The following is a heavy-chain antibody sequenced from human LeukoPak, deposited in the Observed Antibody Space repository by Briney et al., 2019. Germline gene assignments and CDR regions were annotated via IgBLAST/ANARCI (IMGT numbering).Heavy chain of an antibody. Sequence: SETLSLTCTVSGGSISSYYWSWIRQPPGKGLEWIGYIYYSGSTNYNPSLKSRVTISVDTSKNQFSLKLSSVTAADTAVYYCAGQRITMIVVDYWGQGTLVTVSS. V-gene: IGHV4-59*01. CDR2: IYYSGST. CDR3: AGQRITMIVVDY. CDR1: GGSISSYY. D-gene: IGHD3-22*01. J-gene: IGHJ4*02.